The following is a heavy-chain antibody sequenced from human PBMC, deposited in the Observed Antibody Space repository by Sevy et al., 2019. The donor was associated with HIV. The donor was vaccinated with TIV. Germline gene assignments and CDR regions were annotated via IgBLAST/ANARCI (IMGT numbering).Heavy chain of an antibody. D-gene: IGHD2-2*01. CDR2: ISQSGSV. V-gene: IGHV4-34*01. Sequence: SETLSLTCAVYGGSLSGYYWSWTRQPPGKGLEWIGAISQSGSVKYNPSLKSRVTISIDTSKNQLSLNVSCVSAADTAIYFCARVSFSTSWSTDYYYGLDAWVQGTSVTVSS. CDR3: ARVSFSTSWSTDYYYGLDA. J-gene: IGHJ6*02. CDR1: GGSLSGYY.